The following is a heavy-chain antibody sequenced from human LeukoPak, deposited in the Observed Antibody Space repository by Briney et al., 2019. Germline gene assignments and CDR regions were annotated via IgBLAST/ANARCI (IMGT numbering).Heavy chain of an antibody. CDR1: GFTFSSYG. D-gene: IGHD3-16*01. CDR2: IGGRGDTT. J-gene: IGHJ5*02. Sequence: PGGSLRLSCAASGFTFSSYGMHWVRQAPGKGLEWVSAIGGRGDTTYYADSVKGRFTISRDNSKSTVFLQMNSLRTEDTAVYYCAKDRVSPGFNLFDPWGQGTLVTVSS. CDR3: AKDRVSPGFNLFDP. V-gene: IGHV3-23*01.